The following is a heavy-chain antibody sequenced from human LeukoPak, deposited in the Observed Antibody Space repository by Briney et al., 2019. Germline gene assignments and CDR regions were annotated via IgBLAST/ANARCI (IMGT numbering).Heavy chain of an antibody. Sequence: SETLSLTCTVSGGSISSSSYYWGWIRQPPGKGLEWIGSIYYSGSTYYNPSLKSRVTISVDTSKNQFSLKLSSVTAADTAVYYCARWGTGWYYFDYWGQGSLVTVSS. CDR1: GGSISSSSYY. D-gene: IGHD6-19*01. CDR3: ARWGTGWYYFDY. V-gene: IGHV4-39*07. CDR2: IYYSGST. J-gene: IGHJ4*02.